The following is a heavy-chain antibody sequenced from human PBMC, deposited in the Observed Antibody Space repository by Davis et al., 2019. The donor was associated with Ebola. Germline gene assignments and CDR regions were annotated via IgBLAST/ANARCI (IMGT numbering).Heavy chain of an antibody. CDR1: GGSFSGYY. V-gene: IGHV4-34*01. CDR2: INHSGST. D-gene: IGHD3-10*01. CDR3: ARSPYYYGSATGAFDI. Sequence: SETLSLSCAVYGGSFSGYYWSWIRQPPGKGLEWIGEINHSGSTNYNPSLKSRVTISVDTSKNQFSLKLSSVTAADTAVYYCARSPYYYGSATGAFDIWGQGTMVTVSS. J-gene: IGHJ3*02.